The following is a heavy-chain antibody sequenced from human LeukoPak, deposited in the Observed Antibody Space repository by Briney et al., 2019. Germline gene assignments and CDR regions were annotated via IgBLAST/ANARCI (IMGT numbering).Heavy chain of an antibody. CDR2: INPSGGST. J-gene: IGHJ1*01. V-gene: IGHV1-46*01. CDR3: ARVPWTIAYCGGDCYDQYFQH. Sequence: ASVKVSCKASGYTFTSYYMHWVRQAPGQGLEWMGIINPSGGSTSYAQKFQGRVTMTRDTSTSTVYMELSSLRSEDTAVYYCARVPWTIAYCGGDCYDQYFQHWGQGTLVTVSS. CDR1: GYTFTSYY. D-gene: IGHD2-21*02.